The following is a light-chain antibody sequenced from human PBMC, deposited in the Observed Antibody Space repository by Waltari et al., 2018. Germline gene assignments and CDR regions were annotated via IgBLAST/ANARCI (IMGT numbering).Light chain of an antibody. J-gene: IGKJ1*01. V-gene: IGKV1-6*01. CDR1: KNIRTD. Sequence: AIQMTQSPSSLSASVGDRVTITCRASKNIRTDLCWYQQKPGRAPKPLIYGSSILYGGVPSRFSGNGAGTFFTLTVSSLQPEDFATYYCLQDDSYIQSFGQGTKVEIK. CDR3: LQDDSYIQS. CDR2: GSS.